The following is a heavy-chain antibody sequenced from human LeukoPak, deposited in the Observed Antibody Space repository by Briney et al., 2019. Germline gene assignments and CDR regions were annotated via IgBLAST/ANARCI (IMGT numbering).Heavy chain of an antibody. J-gene: IGHJ6*03. D-gene: IGHD2-2*01. CDR2: ISSSSSYI. V-gene: IGHV3-21*01. Sequence: GGSLRLSCAASGFTFSGYSMNWVRQAPGKGLEWVSSISSSSSYIYYADSVKGRFTISRDNAKNSLYLQMNSLRAEDTAVYYCARDQGYCSSTSCYYYYMDVWGKGTTVTVSS. CDR1: GFTFSGYS. CDR3: ARDQGYCSSTSCYYYYMDV.